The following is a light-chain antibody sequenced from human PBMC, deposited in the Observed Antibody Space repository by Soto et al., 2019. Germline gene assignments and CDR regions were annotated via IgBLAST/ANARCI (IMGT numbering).Light chain of an antibody. CDR2: AAS. Sequence: EIVLTQSPGTLSLSPGERVTLSCRASQSVSSNLAWFQQKLGQTPRLLIYAASTRATGVPARFSGSGSGTDFILTITSLQSEDFAVYYCQQYYHWPRTFGQGTKVDI. CDR1: QSVSSN. V-gene: IGKV3-15*01. J-gene: IGKJ1*01. CDR3: QQYYHWPRT.